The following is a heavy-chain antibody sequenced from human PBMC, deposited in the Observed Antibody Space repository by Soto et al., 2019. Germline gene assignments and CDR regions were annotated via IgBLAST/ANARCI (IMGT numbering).Heavy chain of an antibody. D-gene: IGHD6-19*01. CDR1: GGTFSNYA. J-gene: IGHJ6*02. CDR3: ARVEAVAGLYNYHGLDV. Sequence: QVQLVQSGAEVKKPGSSVKVSCKVSGGTFSNYAIDWVRLAPGHGLEWMGGLVPIFGTTYYTQKFQGRATIIADDSTTTAYLEMSSLRSDDTAIYYCARVEAVAGLYNYHGLDVWGQGTAVTVSS. CDR2: LVPIFGTT. V-gene: IGHV1-69*12.